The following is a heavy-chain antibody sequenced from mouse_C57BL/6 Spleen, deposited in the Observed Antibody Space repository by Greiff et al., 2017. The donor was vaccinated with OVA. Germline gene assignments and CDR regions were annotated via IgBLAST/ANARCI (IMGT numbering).Heavy chain of an antibody. J-gene: IGHJ4*01. CDR1: GYAFSSYW. V-gene: IGHV1-80*01. D-gene: IGHD3-1*01. CDR3: ARAGGYGAMDY. Sequence: VQLQESGAELVKPGASVKISCKASGYAFSSYWMNWVKQRPGKGLEWIGQIYPGDGDTNYNGKFKGKATLTVDKPSSTAYMQLSSLTSEDSAVYYCARAGGYGAMDYWGQGTSVTVSS. CDR2: IYPGDGDT.